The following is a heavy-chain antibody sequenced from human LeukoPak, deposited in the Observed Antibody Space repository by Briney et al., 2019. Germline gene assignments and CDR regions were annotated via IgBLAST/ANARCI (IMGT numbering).Heavy chain of an antibody. CDR3: ARAGYTSGWYGRNYYFDY. Sequence: PSETLSLTCTVSGGSLNDYYWSWVRQPPGKGLEWIGYIYDNGSTKYSPSLMSRVTISVDTSKNQISLRLSSVTPADTAVYYCARAGYTSGWYGRNYYFDYWGQGTLVSVSS. D-gene: IGHD6-19*01. V-gene: IGHV4-59*01. CDR2: IYDNGST. CDR1: GGSLNDYY. J-gene: IGHJ4*02.